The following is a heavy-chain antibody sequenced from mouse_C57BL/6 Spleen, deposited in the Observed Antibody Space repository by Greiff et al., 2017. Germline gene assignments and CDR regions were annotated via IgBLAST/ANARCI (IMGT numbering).Heavy chain of an antibody. CDR2: IWRGGST. CDR3: AKNEGVLRRNGYYAMDY. J-gene: IGHJ4*01. Sequence: QVQLQQSGPGLVQPSQSLSITCTVSGFSLTSYGVHWVRQSPGKGLEWLGVIWRGGSTDYNAAFMSRLSITKDTSKSQVFFKMNSLQADDTAIYYCAKNEGVLRRNGYYAMDYWGQGTSVTVSS. V-gene: IGHV2-5*01. D-gene: IGHD2-12*01. CDR1: GFSLTSYG.